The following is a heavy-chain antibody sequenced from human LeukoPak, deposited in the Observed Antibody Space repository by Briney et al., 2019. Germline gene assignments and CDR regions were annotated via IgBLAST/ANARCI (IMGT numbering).Heavy chain of an antibody. CDR3: AREPGYSSGWYYFDY. V-gene: IGHV3-30-3*01. J-gene: IGHJ4*02. Sequence: GRSLRLSCAASGFTFSSYAMPWVRQAPGKGLEWVAVISYDGSNKYYADSVKGRFTISRDNSKNTLYLQMNSLRAEDTAVYYCAREPGYSSGWYYFDYWGQGTLVTVSS. CDR2: ISYDGSNK. CDR1: GFTFSSYA. D-gene: IGHD6-19*01.